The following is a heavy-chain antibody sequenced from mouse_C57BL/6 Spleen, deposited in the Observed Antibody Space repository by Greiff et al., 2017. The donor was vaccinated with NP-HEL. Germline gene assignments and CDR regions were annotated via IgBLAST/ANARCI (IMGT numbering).Heavy chain of an antibody. CDR1: GYTFTSYW. CDR2: IHPNSGST. CDR3: ARSMVTTRSFAY. Sequence: QVQLQQPGAELVKPGASVKLSCKASGYTFTSYWMHWVKQRPGQGLEWIGMIHPNSGSTNYNEKFKSKATLTVDKSSSTAYMQLSSLTSEDSAVYYCARSMVTTRSFAYWGQGTLVTVSA. J-gene: IGHJ3*01. D-gene: IGHD2-2*01. V-gene: IGHV1-64*01.